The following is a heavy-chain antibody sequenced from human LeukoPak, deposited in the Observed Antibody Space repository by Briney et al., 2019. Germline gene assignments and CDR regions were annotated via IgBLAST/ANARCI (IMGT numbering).Heavy chain of an antibody. V-gene: IGHV4-34*01. CDR2: VNHSGGT. Sequence: GSLRLSCAASGFTFDDYGMSWIRQPPGKGLEWIGEVNHSGGTNYNPSLKRRVTISLDTSKNQFSLKLSSVTAADTAMYFCARGRTGYQLLPTKKNYSYYYVDVWGKGTSVTVSS. CDR3: ARGRTGYQLLPTKKNYSYYYVDV. J-gene: IGHJ6*03. D-gene: IGHD2-2*01. CDR1: GFTFDDYG.